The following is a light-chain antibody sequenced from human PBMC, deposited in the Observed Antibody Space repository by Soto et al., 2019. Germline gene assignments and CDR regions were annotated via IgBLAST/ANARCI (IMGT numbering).Light chain of an antibody. CDR1: QSVSSY. J-gene: IGKJ4*01. V-gene: IGKV3-11*01. CDR3: QQRSNWPPRT. CDR2: DAS. Sequence: EIVLTQSPATLSLSPGERATLSCRASQSVSSYLAWYQQKPGQAPRLLIYDASNRATGIPARFSGSGSGTDFTLTISGLEPEDFAVYYCQQRSNWPPRTFGGGTKVEIK.